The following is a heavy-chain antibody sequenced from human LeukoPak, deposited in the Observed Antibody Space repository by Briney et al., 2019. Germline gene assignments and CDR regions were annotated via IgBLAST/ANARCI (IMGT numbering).Heavy chain of an antibody. CDR2: INEDGSEE. CDR3: ANYYDSSGYYALDM. CDR1: GFTFSRYW. D-gene: IGHD3-22*01. J-gene: IGHJ3*02. V-gene: IGHV3-7*01. Sequence: GSLRLSCAASGFTFSRYWMSWVRQAPGKGLEWVANINEDGSEENYVDSVKGRFTISRDNAKNSLYLEMNSLTAEDTAVYYCANYYDSSGYYALDMWGQGTMVTVSP.